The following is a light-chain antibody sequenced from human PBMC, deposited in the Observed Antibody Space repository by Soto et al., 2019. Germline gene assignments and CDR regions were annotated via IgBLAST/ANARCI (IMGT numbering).Light chain of an antibody. V-gene: IGKV3-15*01. CDR2: GAS. CDR1: QSISDT. CDR3: QQYNSWPPIT. Sequence: ELVLTPSPVTLSVSPGGRATLSCRASQSISDTLAWYQQKPGQAPRLLIYGASTRATGIPARFSGGGSGTEFTLTISSLQSEDFAVYYCQQYNSWPPITFGQGTRLEIK. J-gene: IGKJ5*01.